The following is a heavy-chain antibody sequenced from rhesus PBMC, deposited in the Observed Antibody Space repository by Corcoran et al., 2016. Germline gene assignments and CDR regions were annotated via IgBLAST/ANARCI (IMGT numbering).Heavy chain of an antibody. Sequence: QVQLQASGPGLVKPSETLSLTCDIADGYVSADWWSWIRQSPEKGREWIGESLANRRTTIYNPSLNSLVTISKDAPKNLFSLRLASVTAADTAVYYCTTHLAWSHRNFWGRGVLVTVSS. CDR2: SLANRRTT. J-gene: IGHJ5-1*01. V-gene: IGHV4-80*01. CDR1: DGYVSADW. CDR3: TTHLAWSHRNF. D-gene: IGHD3-3*01.